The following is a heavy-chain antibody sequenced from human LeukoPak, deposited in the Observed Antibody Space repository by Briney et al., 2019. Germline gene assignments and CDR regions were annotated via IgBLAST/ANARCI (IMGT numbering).Heavy chain of an antibody. D-gene: IGHD2-15*01. CDR3: ARYAATGSPNWFDP. CDR1: GASISNYY. Sequence: PSETLSLTCTVSGASISNYYWSWTRQPPGKGLKWIGYIHNTGRTNYNPSLKSRVTISADTSKNQFSLRLSSVTAADTAIYYCARYAATGSPNWFDPWGPGTLVTVSS. V-gene: IGHV4-59*01. J-gene: IGHJ5*02. CDR2: IHNTGRT.